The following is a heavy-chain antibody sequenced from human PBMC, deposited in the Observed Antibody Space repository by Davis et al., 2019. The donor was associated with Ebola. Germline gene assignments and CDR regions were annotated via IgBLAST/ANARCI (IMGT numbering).Heavy chain of an antibody. CDR1: GFTFSSYS. Sequence: GGSLRLSCAASGFTFSSYSMNWVRQAPGKGLEWVSAISGSGGSTYYADSVKGRFTISRDNAKNSLYLQMNSLRAEDTAVYYCARDGDTAMVVYYYYGMDVWGQGTTVTVSS. D-gene: IGHD5-18*01. CDR2: ISGSGGST. V-gene: IGHV3-21*04. CDR3: ARDGDTAMVVYYYYGMDV. J-gene: IGHJ6*02.